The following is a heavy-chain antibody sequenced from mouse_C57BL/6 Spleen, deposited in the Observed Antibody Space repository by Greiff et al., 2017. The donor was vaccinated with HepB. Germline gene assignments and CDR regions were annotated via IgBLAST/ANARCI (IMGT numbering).Heavy chain of an antibody. D-gene: IGHD1-1*01. CDR1: GYAFSSSW. Sequence: QVQLQQSGPELVKPGASVKISCKASGYAFSSSWMNWVKQRPGKGLEWIGRIYPGDGDTNYNGKFKGKATLTADKSSSTAYMQLSSRTSEDSAVYFGARAAPTVVGAMDDWGQGTSVTVSS. CDR3: ARAAPTVVGAMDD. V-gene: IGHV1-82*01. J-gene: IGHJ4*01. CDR2: IYPGDGDT.